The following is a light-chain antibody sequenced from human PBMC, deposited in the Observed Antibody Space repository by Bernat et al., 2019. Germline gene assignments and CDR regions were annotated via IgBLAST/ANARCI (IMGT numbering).Light chain of an antibody. Sequence: IVLTQSPGTLSLFPGETATLSCRASQSVSSSYLAWYQHKPGQAPRLLMYGTSSRATGIPDRFSGSVSGTDFTLTISRLEPDDFAVYYCQVYDNSPPAYTFGQGTKLEIQ. CDR1: QSVSSSY. CDR2: GTS. J-gene: IGKJ2*01. V-gene: IGKV3-20*01. CDR3: QVYDNSPPAYT.